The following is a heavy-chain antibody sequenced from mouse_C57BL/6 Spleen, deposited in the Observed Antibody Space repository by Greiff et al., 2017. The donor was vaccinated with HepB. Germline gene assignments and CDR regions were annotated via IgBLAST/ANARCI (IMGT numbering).Heavy chain of an antibody. Sequence: EESGPGLVKPSQSLSLTCSVTGYSITSGYYWNWIRQFPGNKLEWMGYISYDGSNNYNPSLKNRFSITRDTSKNQFFLKLNSVTTEDTATYYCAREDYSNYVGYWGQGTTLTVSS. J-gene: IGHJ2*01. D-gene: IGHD2-5*01. V-gene: IGHV3-6*01. CDR1: GYSITSGYY. CDR3: AREDYSNYVGY. CDR2: ISYDGSN.